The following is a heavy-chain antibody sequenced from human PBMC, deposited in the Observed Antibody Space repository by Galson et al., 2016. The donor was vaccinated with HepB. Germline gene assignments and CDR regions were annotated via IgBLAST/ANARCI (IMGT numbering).Heavy chain of an antibody. CDR1: GFTFSSYA. J-gene: IGHJ6*04. CDR2: GYGGGGGP. CDR3: AKLLELYRLGLYDYYGMDV. V-gene: IGHV3-23*01. Sequence: SLRLSCAASGFTFSSYAMTWVRQAPGKGLEWVSAGYGGGGGPHYADSVKGRFTMSRDISRNTLYLQMNSLRAEDTAVYYCAKLLELYRLGLYDYYGMDVWGKGTPVTVSS. D-gene: IGHD2-8*02.